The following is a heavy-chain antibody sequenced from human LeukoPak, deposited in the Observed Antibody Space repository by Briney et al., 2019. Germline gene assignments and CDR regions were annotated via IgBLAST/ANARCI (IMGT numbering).Heavy chain of an antibody. Sequence: GGSLRLSCVASGFTFSSHWMSWVRQAPGKGLEWVSYISSSSSTIYYADSVKGRFTISRDNAENSLFLQMSSLRDEDTAVYYCARIRSGYYSDYWGQGTLVTVSS. CDR2: ISSSSSTI. CDR1: GFTFSSHW. J-gene: IGHJ4*02. V-gene: IGHV3-48*02. CDR3: ARIRSGYYSDY. D-gene: IGHD3-22*01.